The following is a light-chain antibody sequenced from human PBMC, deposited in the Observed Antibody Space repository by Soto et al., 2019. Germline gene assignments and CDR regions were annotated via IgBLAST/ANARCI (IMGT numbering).Light chain of an antibody. CDR3: SSFRSGGTFV. Sequence: QSALTHPASVSGSPGQSIAISCTGTSSDIGGYNYVSWFQQHPGRAPRVLISEVSNRPSGVSHRFSGSKAGITASLTISGLQAEDEADYYCSSFRSGGTFVFGTGTKVTVL. CDR2: EVS. CDR1: SSDIGGYNY. J-gene: IGLJ1*01. V-gene: IGLV2-14*01.